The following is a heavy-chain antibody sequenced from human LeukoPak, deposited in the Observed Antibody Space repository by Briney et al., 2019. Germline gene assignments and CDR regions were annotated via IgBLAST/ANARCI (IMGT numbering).Heavy chain of an antibody. Sequence: ASVKVSCKASGYTFTGYYMHWVRQAPGQGLEWMGWINPNSGGTNYAQKLQGRVTMTTDTSTSTAYMELRGLRSDDTAVYYCARDHKAIYYDSSGDAFDIWGQGTMVTVSS. J-gene: IGHJ3*02. D-gene: IGHD3-22*01. CDR3: ARDHKAIYYDSSGDAFDI. CDR2: INPNSGGT. V-gene: IGHV1-2*02. CDR1: GYTFTGYY.